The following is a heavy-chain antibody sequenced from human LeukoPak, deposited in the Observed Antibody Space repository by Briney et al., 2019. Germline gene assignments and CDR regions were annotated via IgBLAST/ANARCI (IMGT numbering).Heavy chain of an antibody. V-gene: IGHV3-11*01. CDR1: GFSFSDFY. Sequence: SPGGSLRLSCAASGFSFSDFYMSWIRQAPGMGLEWISYIGTRSNPIYYADSVEGRFTISRDDAKNSLYLQMNSLRDEDTAVYFWGREARGSGRDFDYWGQGILVTVSS. D-gene: IGHD1-26*01. J-gene: IGHJ4*02. CDR3: GREARGSGRDFDY. CDR2: IGTRSNPI.